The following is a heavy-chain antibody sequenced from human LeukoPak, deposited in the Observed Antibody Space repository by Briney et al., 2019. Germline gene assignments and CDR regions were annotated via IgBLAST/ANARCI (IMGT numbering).Heavy chain of an antibody. CDR3: ARDTPGHVTRYDY. V-gene: IGHV1-2*02. J-gene: IGHJ4*02. CDR2: INPNSGGT. Sequence: ASVKVSCKASGYTFTGYFMHWVRQAPGQGPEWMGWINPNSGGTKYAQKFQGRVTMTRDTSISTAYMELSRLRSDDTAVYYCARDTPGHVTRYDYWGQGTLVTVSS. D-gene: IGHD2-21*02. CDR1: GYTFTGYF.